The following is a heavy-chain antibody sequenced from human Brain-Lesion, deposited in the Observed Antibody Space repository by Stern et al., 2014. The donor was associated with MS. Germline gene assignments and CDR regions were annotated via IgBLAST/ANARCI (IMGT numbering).Heavy chain of an antibody. D-gene: IGHD3-3*01. Sequence: VQLVQSGAEVKKPGASVKVSCTTSGYIFTGYYIHWVRQAPGQGLEWMAWINPNTGGTKYAQKLQGRVTMSRDTSISTAYVELSSLTSDDTAVYYCARDQRGITIFGVVTDYYYLGMDVWGQGTTVTVSS. J-gene: IGHJ6*02. CDR1: GYIFTGYY. CDR3: ARDQRGITIFGVVTDYYYLGMDV. CDR2: INPNTGGT. V-gene: IGHV1-2*02.